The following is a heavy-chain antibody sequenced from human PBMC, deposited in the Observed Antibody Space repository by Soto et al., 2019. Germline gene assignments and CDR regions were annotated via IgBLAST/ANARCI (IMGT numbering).Heavy chain of an antibody. CDR3: ARHLYSGYDLFVDWFDP. CDR2: IYYSGST. D-gene: IGHD5-12*01. J-gene: IGHJ5*02. Sequence: PSETLSLTCTVSGGSISSSSYYWGWIRQPPGKGLEWIGSIYYSGSTYYNPSLKSRVTISVDTSKNQFSLKLSSVTAADTAVYYCARHLYSGYDLFVDWFDPWGQGTLVTVSS. V-gene: IGHV4-39*01. CDR1: GGSISSSSYY.